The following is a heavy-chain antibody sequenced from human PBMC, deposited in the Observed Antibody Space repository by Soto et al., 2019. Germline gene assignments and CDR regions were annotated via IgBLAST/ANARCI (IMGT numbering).Heavy chain of an antibody. CDR1: GYTFTGYY. CDR2: INPNSGGT. V-gene: IGHV1-2*04. J-gene: IGHJ6*02. CDR3: ARGLLLEPLGGSGMDV. D-gene: IGHD1-1*01. Sequence: ASVKVSCKASGYTFTGYYMHWVRQAPGQGLEWMGWINPNSGGTNYAQKFQGWVTMTRDTSISTAYMELSRLRSDDTAVYYCARGLLLEPLGGSGMDVWGQGTKVTVSS.